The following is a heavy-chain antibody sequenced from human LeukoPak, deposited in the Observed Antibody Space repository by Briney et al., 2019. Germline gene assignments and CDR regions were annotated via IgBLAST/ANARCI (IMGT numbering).Heavy chain of an antibody. CDR2: IIPILGIA. Sequence: ASVKVSCKASGGTFSSYAISWVRQAPGQGLEWMGRIIPILGIANYAQKFQGRVTITADKSTSTAYMELSSLRSEDTAVYYCARGNVAVAGIVTVYFDYWGQGTLVTVSS. CDR1: GGTFSSYA. CDR3: ARGNVAVAGIVTVYFDY. V-gene: IGHV1-69*04. J-gene: IGHJ4*02. D-gene: IGHD6-19*01.